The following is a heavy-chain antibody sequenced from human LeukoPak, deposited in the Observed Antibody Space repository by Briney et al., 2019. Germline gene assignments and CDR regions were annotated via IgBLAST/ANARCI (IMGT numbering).Heavy chain of an antibody. CDR3: ASMGDIAHYDILTDNDAFGI. CDR1: GGTFISYA. D-gene: IGHD3-9*01. J-gene: IGHJ3*02. Sequence: SVKVSCKASGGTFISYAISWVRQAPGQGLEWMGGIIPIFGTANYAQKFQGRVTITADEYTNTAYMELSSLRSKDTALYYCASMGDIAHYDILTDNDAFGIWGEGTMVTVSS. V-gene: IGHV1-69*13. CDR2: IIPIFGTA.